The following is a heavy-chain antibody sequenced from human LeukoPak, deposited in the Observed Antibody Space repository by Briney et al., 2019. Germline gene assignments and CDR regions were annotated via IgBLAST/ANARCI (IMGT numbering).Heavy chain of an antibody. CDR3: AISYYGDYVSY. CDR2: IKQDGSEK. V-gene: IGHV3-7*01. Sequence: GGSLRLSCAASGFTFSSYWMSWVRQAPGKGLEWVANIKQDGSEKYYVDSVKGRFTISRDNAKNSLYLQMNSLRAEDTAVYYCAISYYGDYVSYWGQGTLVTVSS. D-gene: IGHD4-17*01. J-gene: IGHJ4*02. CDR1: GFTFSSYW.